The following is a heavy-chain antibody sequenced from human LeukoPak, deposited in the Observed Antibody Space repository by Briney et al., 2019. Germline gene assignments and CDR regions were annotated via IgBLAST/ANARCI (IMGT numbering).Heavy chain of an antibody. CDR1: GFTFSSYG. CDR2: MLYDGSNI. D-gene: IGHD3-22*01. V-gene: IGHV3-33*01. J-gene: IGHJ4*02. Sequence: GGSLRLSCAASGFTFSSYGMHWVRQAPGKGLEWLAVMLYDGSNIYYADPVKGRFAISRDNSKNTLYLQINSLRAEDTAVYYCARARNDYDTSSLSALDYWGQGTLVTVSS. CDR3: ARARNDYDTSSLSALDY.